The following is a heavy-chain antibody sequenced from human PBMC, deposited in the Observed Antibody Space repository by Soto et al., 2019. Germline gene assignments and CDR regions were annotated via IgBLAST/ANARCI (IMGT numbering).Heavy chain of an antibody. J-gene: IGHJ4*02. CDR1: GGSISSGGYY. Sequence: QVQLQESGPGLVKPSQTLSLTCTVSGGSISSGGYYWSWIRPHPGKGLEWIGYIYYSGSTYYNSSLKSRVTISVDTSKNQFSLKLSSVTPADTAVYYCARLNDSSGYAVDYWGQGTLVTVSS. CDR3: ARLNDSSGYAVDY. CDR2: IYYSGST. D-gene: IGHD3-22*01. V-gene: IGHV4-31*03.